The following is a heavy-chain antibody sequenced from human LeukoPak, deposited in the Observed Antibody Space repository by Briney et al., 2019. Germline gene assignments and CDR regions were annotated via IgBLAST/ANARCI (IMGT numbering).Heavy chain of an antibody. CDR1: GFTFSSYE. CDR2: IGSSGTTI. Sequence: PGGSLRLSCAASGFTFSSYEMTWVRQAPGKGLEWVSYIGSSGTTIYYADSVKGRFTISRDNAKNSLYLQMNSLRAEDRAVYYCARGTIAAAGYYYFDYWGQGTQVTVSS. J-gene: IGHJ4*02. D-gene: IGHD6-13*01. V-gene: IGHV3-48*03. CDR3: ARGTIAAAGYYYFDY.